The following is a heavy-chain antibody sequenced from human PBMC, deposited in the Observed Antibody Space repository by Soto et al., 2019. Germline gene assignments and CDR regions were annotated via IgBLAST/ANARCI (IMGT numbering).Heavy chain of an antibody. CDR3: ATCLPYYYDSSGYYSFDY. J-gene: IGHJ4*02. Sequence: ASVKVSCKVSGYTLTELSMHWVRQAPGKGLEWMGGFDPEDGETIYAQKFQGRVTMTADTSTDTAYMELSSLRSEDTAVYYCATCLPYYYDSSGYYSFDYWGQGTLVTVSS. CDR1: GYTLTELS. D-gene: IGHD3-22*01. CDR2: FDPEDGET. V-gene: IGHV1-24*01.